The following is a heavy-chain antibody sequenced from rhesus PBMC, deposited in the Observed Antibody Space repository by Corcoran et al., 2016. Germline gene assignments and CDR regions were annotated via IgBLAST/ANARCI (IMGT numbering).Heavy chain of an antibody. J-gene: IGHJ1*01. V-gene: IGHV4-122*02. Sequence: QVQLQESGPGLVKPSETLSLTCAVSGGSICSSYYYWSWIRPAPGKGREWLGYISYSGTTSYNPSLKSRVTISRDTSKNQFSLKLSSVTAADTAVYYCARDRDTKYPHAEYFEFWGQGALVTVSS. CDR1: GGSICSSYYY. CDR3: ARDRDTKYPHAEYFEF. CDR2: ISYSGTT. D-gene: IGHD5-12*01.